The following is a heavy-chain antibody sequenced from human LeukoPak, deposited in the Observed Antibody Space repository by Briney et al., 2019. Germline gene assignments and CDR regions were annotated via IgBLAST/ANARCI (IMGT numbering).Heavy chain of an antibody. V-gene: IGHV3-11*04. J-gene: IGHJ4*02. Sequence: NPGGSLRLSCAASGFTFTDYYMSWIRQAPGKGLEWLSYISSSGVTIYYADSVKGRFTISRDNAKNTLSLQMNSLRAEDTAVYYCARDAYDYVWGSYPWTRHSFDYWGQGTLVTVSS. CDR1: GFTFTDYY. CDR2: ISSSGVTI. D-gene: IGHD3-16*02. CDR3: ARDAYDYVWGSYPWTRHSFDY.